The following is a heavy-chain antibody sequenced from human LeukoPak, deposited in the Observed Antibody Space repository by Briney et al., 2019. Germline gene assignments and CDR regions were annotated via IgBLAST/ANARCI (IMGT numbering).Heavy chain of an antibody. Sequence: ASVKVSCKASGYTFTSYYVHWVRQAPGQGLEWMGIINPSGGSTNYAQKFQGRVTMTRDMSTGTVYMELSGLRSEDTAIYYCARDDYGDYWGQGTLVTVSS. CDR1: GYTFTSYY. J-gene: IGHJ4*02. CDR3: ARDDYGDY. CDR2: INPSGGST. V-gene: IGHV1-46*01.